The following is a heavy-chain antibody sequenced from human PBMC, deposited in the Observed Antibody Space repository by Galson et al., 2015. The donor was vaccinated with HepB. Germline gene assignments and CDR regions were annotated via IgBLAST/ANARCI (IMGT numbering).Heavy chain of an antibody. CDR1: GFTFTTYW. CDR3: ARSPSAAC. Sequence: SLRLSCAASGFTFTTYWMIWVRQAPGKGLEWVANINQDGSEKYHVDSVKGRFTISRDNAKNSLFLQMNSLRVEDTALYYCARSPSAACWGQGTLVTVSS. CDR2: INQDGSEK. D-gene: IGHD6-25*01. J-gene: IGHJ4*02. V-gene: IGHV3-7*03.